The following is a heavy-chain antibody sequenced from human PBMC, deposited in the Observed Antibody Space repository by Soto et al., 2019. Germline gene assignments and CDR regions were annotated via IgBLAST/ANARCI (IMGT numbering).Heavy chain of an antibody. D-gene: IGHD6-19*01. CDR3: ARDRAVAGNFGPSDS. CDR1: GFSFSTYE. Sequence: GALRLSCAASGFSFSTYEMNWVRQAPGKGLEWVSYISSSVGTIYYADSVKGRFTISRDNAKKSLYPQMNSLRAEDTAVYFCARDRAVAGNFGPSDSWGKGTMVTVSS. V-gene: IGHV3-48*03. J-gene: IGHJ4*02. CDR2: ISSSVGTI.